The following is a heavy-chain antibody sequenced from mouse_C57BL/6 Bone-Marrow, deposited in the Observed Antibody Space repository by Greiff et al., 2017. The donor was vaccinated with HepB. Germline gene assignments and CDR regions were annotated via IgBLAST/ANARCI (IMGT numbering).Heavy chain of an antibody. CDR2: IHPSDSDT. CDR1: GYTFTSYW. CDR3: AKIYYYGSSYWYFDV. J-gene: IGHJ1*03. D-gene: IGHD1-1*01. V-gene: IGHV1-74*01. Sequence: VQLQQPGAELVKPGASVKVSCKASGYTFTSYWMHWVKQRPGQGLEWIGRIHPSDSDTNYNQKFKGKATLTVDKSSSTAYMQLSSMTSEDSAVYYCAKIYYYGSSYWYFDVWGTGTTVTVSS.